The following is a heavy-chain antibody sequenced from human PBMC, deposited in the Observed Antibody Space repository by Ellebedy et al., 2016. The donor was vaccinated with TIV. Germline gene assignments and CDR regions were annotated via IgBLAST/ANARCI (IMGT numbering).Heavy chain of an antibody. Sequence: MPSETLSLTCAVYGGSFSGYYWSWIRQPPGKGLEWIGEINHRGGTNYNASLKSRVTISVDTSKTQFSLNLSSVTAADTAVYYCARGWRVGATMRMYWFDPWGQGTLVTVSS. CDR3: ARGWRVGATMRMYWFDP. CDR2: INHRGGT. V-gene: IGHV4-34*01. CDR1: GGSFSGYY. J-gene: IGHJ5*02. D-gene: IGHD1-26*01.